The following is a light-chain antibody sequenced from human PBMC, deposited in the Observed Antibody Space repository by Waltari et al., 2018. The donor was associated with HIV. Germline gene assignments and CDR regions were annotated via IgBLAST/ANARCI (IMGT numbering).Light chain of an antibody. J-gene: IGLJ2*01. Sequence: SSELTQDPAVSVALGQTVRITCQGGSLRSYYASWYQQKPGQAPVLLIYGRNSRPSGIPDRFSGSSSGITASLTITGAQAEDEADYYCNSRDSSVHHLIFGGGTKLTV. CDR2: GRN. CDR3: NSRDSSVHHLI. V-gene: IGLV3-19*01. CDR1: SLRSYY.